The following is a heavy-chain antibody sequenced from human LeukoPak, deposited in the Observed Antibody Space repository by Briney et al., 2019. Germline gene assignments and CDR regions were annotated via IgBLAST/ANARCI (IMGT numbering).Heavy chain of an antibody. CDR2: IDPSDSYT. V-gene: IGHV5-10-1*01. Sequence: GESLKISCKVSGYSFTNSWITWVRRMPGKGLEWMGMIDPSDSYTNYSPSFQGHVTISADKSISTAYLQRSSLKASDTAMYYCARPQFARDAFDIWGQGTMVAVSS. CDR3: ARPQFARDAFDI. J-gene: IGHJ3*02. CDR1: GYSFTNSW. D-gene: IGHD3-10*01.